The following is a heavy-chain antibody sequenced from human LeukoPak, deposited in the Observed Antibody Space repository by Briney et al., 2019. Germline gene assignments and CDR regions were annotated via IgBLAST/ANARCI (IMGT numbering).Heavy chain of an antibody. CDR2: LYSGGNT. Sequence: GSLRPSCAASGFTVSSNYMSWVRQAPGKGLEWVSVLYSGGNTYYADSVKGRFTISRDNSKNTLYLQMNSLRAEDTAVYYCARVGDYAFHYDYWGQGTLVTVSS. V-gene: IGHV3-53*01. CDR1: GFTVSSNY. D-gene: IGHD4-17*01. CDR3: ARVGDYAFHYDY. J-gene: IGHJ4*02.